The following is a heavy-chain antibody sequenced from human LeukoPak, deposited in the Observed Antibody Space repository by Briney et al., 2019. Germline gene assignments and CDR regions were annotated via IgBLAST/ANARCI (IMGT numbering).Heavy chain of an antibody. CDR2: MNPNSGNT. V-gene: IGHV1-8*01. CDR1: GYTFTSYD. J-gene: IGHJ4*02. D-gene: IGHD3-3*01. Sequence: ASVKVSCKASGYTFTSYDINWVRQATGQGLGWMGWMNPNSGNTGYAQKFQGRVTMTRNTSISTAYMELSSLRSEDTAVYYCARAMTIFGVVNDYWGQGTLVTVSS. CDR3: ARAMTIFGVVNDY.